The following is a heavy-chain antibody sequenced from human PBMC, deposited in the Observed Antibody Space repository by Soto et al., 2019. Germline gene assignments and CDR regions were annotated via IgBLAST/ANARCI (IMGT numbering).Heavy chain of an antibody. CDR2: IWYNGSNE. D-gene: IGHD6-19*01. V-gene: IGHV3-33*01. CDR1: GFTFSGYG. Sequence: QVQLVESGGGVVQPGRSLRLSCAASGFTFSGYGMHWVRQAPGKGLEWVAVIWYNGSNEHYADTVKGRFTISRDNSKNTLYLQMNSLRDEDMAVYYCARRFSSGWYADYWGRGTLVTVSS. CDR3: ARRFSSGWYADY. J-gene: IGHJ4*02.